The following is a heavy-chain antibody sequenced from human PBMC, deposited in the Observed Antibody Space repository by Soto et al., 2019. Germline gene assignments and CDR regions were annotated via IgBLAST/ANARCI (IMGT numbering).Heavy chain of an antibody. CDR3: TTDDLVDH. Sequence: EVQLVESGGGLVKPGGSLRLSCAASGFTFSNTWMNWVRQAPGKGLEWVGRIKSETDGGTTDYAAPVKGRFTISRDDSKNTLFLQMKSLKTEDTAVYYCTTDDLVDHWGQGTLVSVSS. CDR2: IKSETDGGTT. J-gene: IGHJ4*02. V-gene: IGHV3-15*07. D-gene: IGHD2-21*01. CDR1: GFTFSNTW.